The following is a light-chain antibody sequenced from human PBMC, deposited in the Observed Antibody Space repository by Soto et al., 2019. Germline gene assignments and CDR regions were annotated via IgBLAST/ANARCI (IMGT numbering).Light chain of an antibody. CDR1: SSDVGSYNL. CDR3: RSYVDTTTHVV. Sequence: QSALTQPASVSGSPGQSITIPCTGSSSDVGSYNLVSWYQQQPGKAPKLMIYEGSKRPSGVSNRFSGSKSGNTASLTISGLQAEDEADYYCRSYVDTTTHVVFGGGTKVTVL. CDR2: EGS. J-gene: IGLJ2*01. V-gene: IGLV2-23*01.